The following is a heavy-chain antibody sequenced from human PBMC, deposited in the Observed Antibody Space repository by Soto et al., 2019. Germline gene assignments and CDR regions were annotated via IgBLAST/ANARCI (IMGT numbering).Heavy chain of an antibody. D-gene: IGHD2-15*01. CDR3: TTDQFNAFWGFVGAFDI. CDR2: IKSKTDGGTT. CDR1: GFTFSNAW. Sequence: GGSLRLSCAASGFTFSNAWMSWVRQAPGKGLEWVGRIKSKTDGGTTDYAAPVKGRFTISRDDSKNTRYLQMNSLKTEDTAVYYGTTDQFNAFWGFVGAFDIWGQGTMVTVSS. J-gene: IGHJ3*02. V-gene: IGHV3-15*01.